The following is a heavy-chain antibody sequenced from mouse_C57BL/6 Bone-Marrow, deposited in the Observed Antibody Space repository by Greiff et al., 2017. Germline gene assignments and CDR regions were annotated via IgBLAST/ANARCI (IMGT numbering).Heavy chain of an antibody. CDR2: IYPRSGNT. D-gene: IGHD1-2*01. Sequence: VKLVESGAELARPGASVKLSCKASGYTFTSYGISWVKQRTGQGLEWIGEIYPRSGNTYYNEKFKGKATLTADKSSSTAYMELRSLTSEDSAVYFCATSLRRGAYWGQGTLVTVSA. CDR1: GYTFTSYG. V-gene: IGHV1-81*01. CDR3: ATSLRRGAY. J-gene: IGHJ3*01.